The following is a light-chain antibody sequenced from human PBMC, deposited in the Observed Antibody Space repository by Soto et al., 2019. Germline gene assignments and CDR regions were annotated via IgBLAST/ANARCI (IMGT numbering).Light chain of an antibody. CDR3: QKYNSAPWT. CDR2: AAS. J-gene: IGKJ1*01. CDR1: QSISSW. V-gene: IGKV1-27*01. Sequence: DIQMTQSPSTLSASVGDRVTITCRASQSISSWLAWYQQKPGKAPKLLIYAASTLQSGVPSRFSGSGSGTHFSLTINSLQPEDVATYYCQKYNSAPWTFGQGTKVDNK.